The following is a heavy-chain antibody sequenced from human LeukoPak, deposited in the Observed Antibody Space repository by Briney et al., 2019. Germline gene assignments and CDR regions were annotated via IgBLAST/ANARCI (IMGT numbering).Heavy chain of an antibody. CDR1: GGSISSSSYY. V-gene: IGHV4-39*01. CDR2: IYYSGST. J-gene: IGHJ4*02. CDR3: ARLLPRSGWYFYY. D-gene: IGHD6-19*01. Sequence: PSETLSLTCTVSGGSISSSSYYWGWIRQPPGKGLEWIGSIYYSGSTYYNPSLKSRVTISVDTSKNQFSLKLSSVTAADTAVYYCARLLPRSGWYFYYWGQGTLVTVSS.